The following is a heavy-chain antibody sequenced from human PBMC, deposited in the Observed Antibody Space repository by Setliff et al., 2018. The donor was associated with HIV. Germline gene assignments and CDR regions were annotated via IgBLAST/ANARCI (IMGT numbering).Heavy chain of an antibody. CDR2: IYNSGRT. V-gene: IGHV4-38-2*01. D-gene: IGHD3-10*01. CDR3: ARVGGFFGEARPPPDY. J-gene: IGHJ4*02. CDR1: GYSISDGYY. Sequence: SETLSLTCAVSGYSISDGYYWSWIRQPPGKGLEWIGYIYNSGRTNYNPSLTSRVTISVDTSKDQLSLKLNSVTAADTAVYYCARVGGFFGEARPPPDYWGQGALVTVSS.